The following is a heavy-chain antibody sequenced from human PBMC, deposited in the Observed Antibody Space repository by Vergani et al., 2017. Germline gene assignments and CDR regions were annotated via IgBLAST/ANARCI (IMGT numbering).Heavy chain of an antibody. V-gene: IGHV3-49*03. Sequence: DVDLVESGGNLVQPGRSLRLSCTASGFTFGYYAMDWFRQAPGQGLEWVGGIRSKAYGQATIYAASVKGRFTISRDDSKSIAYLQMNNLQTEDTAMYYCVRDXVTMLRGSDALDIWGQGTMVTVSS. CDR3: VRDXVTMLRGSDALDI. CDR1: GFTFGYYA. J-gene: IGHJ3*02. D-gene: IGHD3-10*01. CDR2: IRSKAYGQAT.